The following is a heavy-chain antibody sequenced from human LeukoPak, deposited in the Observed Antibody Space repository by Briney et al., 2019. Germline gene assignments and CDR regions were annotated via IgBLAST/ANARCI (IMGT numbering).Heavy chain of an antibody. CDR2: IYPGDSDA. J-gene: IGHJ4*02. Sequence: GQPRKISCKASGYSFTTNWIVWVRQMPGKGLEWMGIIYPGDSDARYNPSFQGQATISVDTSITTAHLQLSSLKASGTAIYYFTISLGLCDTYWDFWGQGTLVTVTS. D-gene: IGHD2-8*02. V-gene: IGHV5-51*01. CDR1: GYSFTTNW. CDR3: TISLGLCDTYWDF.